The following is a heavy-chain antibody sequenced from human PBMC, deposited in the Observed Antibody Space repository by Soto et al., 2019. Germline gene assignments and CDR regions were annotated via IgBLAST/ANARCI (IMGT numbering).Heavy chain of an antibody. CDR3: ARVDPNYYGSGSYPDY. D-gene: IGHD3-10*01. J-gene: IGHJ4*02. CDR2: ISAYNGNT. Sequence: GASVKVSCKASGYTFTSYGISWVRQAPGQGLEWMGWISAYNGNTNYAQKLQGRVTMTTDTSTSTAYMELRSLTSDDTAVYYCARVDPNYYGSGSYPDYWGQGTLVTVSS. CDR1: GYTFTSYG. V-gene: IGHV1-18*01.